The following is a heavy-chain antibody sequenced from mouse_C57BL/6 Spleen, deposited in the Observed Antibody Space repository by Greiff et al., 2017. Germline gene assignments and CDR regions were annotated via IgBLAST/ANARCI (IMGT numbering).Heavy chain of an antibody. CDR3: ARHVTMVTTLDY. D-gene: IGHD2-2*01. V-gene: IGHV5-9*01. CDR1: GFTFSSYT. J-gene: IGHJ2*01. Sequence: GKLVESGGGLVKPGGSLKLSCAASGFTFSSYTMSWVRQTPEKRLEWVATISGGGGNTYYPDSVKGRFTISRDNAKNTLYLQMSSLRSEDTALYYCARHVTMVTTLDYWGQGTTRTVSS. CDR2: ISGGGGNT.